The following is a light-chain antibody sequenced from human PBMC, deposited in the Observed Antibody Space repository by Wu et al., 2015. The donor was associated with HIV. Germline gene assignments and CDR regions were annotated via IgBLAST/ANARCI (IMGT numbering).Light chain of an antibody. Sequence: EMVMTQSPATLSVSPGEGVTLSCRASQSVSSYLAWYQQTPGQAPRLLIYGASTRATGVPARFSGSGSGTQSTLTITNVQSADSAVYYCQQYNNWPPYSFGQGTKLEIK. V-gene: IGKV3-15*01. CDR2: GAS. J-gene: IGKJ2*03. CDR1: QSVSSY. CDR3: QQYNNWPPYS.